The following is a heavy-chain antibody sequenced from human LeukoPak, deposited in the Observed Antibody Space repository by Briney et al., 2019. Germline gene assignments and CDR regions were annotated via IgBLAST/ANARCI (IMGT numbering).Heavy chain of an antibody. CDR1: GFTFSDYY. D-gene: IGHD3-10*01. CDR3: ARGLDTMVRGVHPSRGDYYYYYMDV. Sequence: NPGGSLRLSCAASGFTFSDYYMSWIRQAPGKGLEWVSYISSSGSTIYYADSVKGRFTISRDNAKNSLYLQMNSLRAEDTAVYYCARGLDTMVRGVHPSRGDYYYYYMDVWGKGTTVTVSS. CDR2: ISSSGSTI. J-gene: IGHJ6*03. V-gene: IGHV3-11*04.